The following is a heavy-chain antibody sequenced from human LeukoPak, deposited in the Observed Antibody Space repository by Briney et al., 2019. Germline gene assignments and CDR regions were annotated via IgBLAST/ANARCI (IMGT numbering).Heavy chain of an antibody. CDR2: ISGSGGST. CDR1: GFTFSSYA. D-gene: IGHD2-21*01. CDR3: AKDRRSFPHPWFDP. Sequence: PGGSLRLSCAASGFTFSSYAMSWVRQAPGKGLEWVSAISGSGGSTYYADSVKGRFTISRDNSKNTLYLQMNSLRAEDTAVYYGAKDRRSFPHPWFDPWGQGTLVTVSS. J-gene: IGHJ5*02. V-gene: IGHV3-23*01.